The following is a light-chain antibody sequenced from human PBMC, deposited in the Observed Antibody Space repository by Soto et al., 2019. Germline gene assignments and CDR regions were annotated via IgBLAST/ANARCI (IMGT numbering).Light chain of an antibody. Sequence: QSVLTQPASVSGSPGQSITISCTGTSSDVGGYDLVSWYQHHPGKAPKLIIYEVTRRPSGVSNRFSGSKSGNTASLTISGLQAEDEADYFCSSYAGFSSPYVFGSGTKVTVL. CDR2: EVT. J-gene: IGLJ1*01. CDR1: SSDVGGYDL. V-gene: IGLV2-23*02. CDR3: SSYAGFSSPYV.